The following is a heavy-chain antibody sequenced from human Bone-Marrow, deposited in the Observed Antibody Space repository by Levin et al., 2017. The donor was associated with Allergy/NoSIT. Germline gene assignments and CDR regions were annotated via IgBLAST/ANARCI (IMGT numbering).Heavy chain of an antibody. CDR2: ISGTGTTT. CDR3: AKQRSAIFGVFDAFDT. D-gene: IGHD3-3*01. CDR1: EFTFSQYN. V-gene: IGHV3-48*04. J-gene: IGHJ3*02. Sequence: GESLKISCAASEFTFSQYNMNWVRQAPGKGLEWISYISGTGTTTFYADPVKGRITVSRDNAQNSLVLQMDSLKIEDTAVYYCAKQRSAIFGVFDAFDTWGQGTWVTVSS.